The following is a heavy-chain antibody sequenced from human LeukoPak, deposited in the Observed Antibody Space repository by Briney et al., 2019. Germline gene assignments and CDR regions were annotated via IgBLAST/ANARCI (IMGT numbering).Heavy chain of an antibody. Sequence: SETLSLTCAVSGGSFSGYYWTWIRQPPGKGLEWIGEINHSGSTNYNPSLKSRVTISVDTSKNQFSLKLSSVTAADTAVYYCARGLARGVTMIVVVQNYFDYWGQGTLVTVSS. CDR1: GGSFSGYY. D-gene: IGHD3-22*01. V-gene: IGHV4-34*01. CDR2: INHSGST. J-gene: IGHJ4*02. CDR3: ARGLARGVTMIVVVQNYFDY.